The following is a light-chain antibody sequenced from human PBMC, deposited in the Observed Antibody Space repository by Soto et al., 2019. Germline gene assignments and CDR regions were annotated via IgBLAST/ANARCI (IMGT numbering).Light chain of an antibody. J-gene: IGKJ2*01. CDR1: QSVSNNF. CDR2: AAS. V-gene: IGKV3-20*01. Sequence: EIVLTQSPGTLSLTPGERATLSCRASQSVSNNFLAWYQQKGGQAPSLLIYAASSGATGIPGRFSGSGSGTDFTLTISRLEPGDSAVYYCQQYGSSPNTFGQGTKLEIK. CDR3: QQYGSSPNT.